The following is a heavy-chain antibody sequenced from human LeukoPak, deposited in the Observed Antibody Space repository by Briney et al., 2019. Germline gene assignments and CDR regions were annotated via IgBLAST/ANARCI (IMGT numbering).Heavy chain of an antibody. D-gene: IGHD2-15*01. J-gene: IGHJ4*02. Sequence: SDTLSLTCAVYGGSFSGYYWSWIRQPPGKGLEWIGEINHSGSTNYNPSLKSRVTISVDTSKNQFCLKLSSVTAADTAVYYCARERVVVVAATRLGVVYYFDYWGRGTLVTVPS. CDR2: INHSGST. CDR3: ARERVVVVAATRLGVVYYFDY. CDR1: GGSFSGYY. V-gene: IGHV4-34*01.